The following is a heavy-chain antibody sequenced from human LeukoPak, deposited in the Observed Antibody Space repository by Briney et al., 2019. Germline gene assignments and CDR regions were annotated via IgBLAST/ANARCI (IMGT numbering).Heavy chain of an antibody. CDR2: IYYSGST. J-gene: IGHJ4*02. Sequence: SETLSLTCTVSGGSISSSSYYWGWIRQPPGKGLEWIGSIYYSGSTYYNPSLKSRVTISVDTSKNQFSLKLSSVTAADTAVYYCARVEWELHHWGQGTLVTVSS. CDR3: ARVEWELHH. D-gene: IGHD1-26*01. CDR1: GGSISSSSYY. V-gene: IGHV4-39*07.